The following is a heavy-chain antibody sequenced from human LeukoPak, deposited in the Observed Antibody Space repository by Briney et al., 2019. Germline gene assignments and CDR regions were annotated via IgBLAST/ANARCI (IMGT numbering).Heavy chain of an antibody. J-gene: IGHJ4*02. D-gene: IGHD3-10*01. CDR2: MNPNSGNT. V-gene: IGHV1-8*02. CDR1: GYTFTSYD. CDR3: ARDKYGSGSYSGSAFDY. Sequence: ASVKVSCKASGYTFTSYDINWVRQATGQGLGWMGWMNPNSGNTGYAQKLQGRVTMNTDTSTSTAYMELRSLRSDDTAVYYCARDKYGSGSYSGSAFDYWGQGTLVTVSS.